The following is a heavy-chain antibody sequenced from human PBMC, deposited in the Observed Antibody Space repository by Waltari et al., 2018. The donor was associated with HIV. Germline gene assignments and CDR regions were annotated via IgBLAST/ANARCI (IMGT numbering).Heavy chain of an antibody. Sequence: QVQLVESGGGLVRPGVSLRLSCAASGFTFNDYYMTWIRQAPGKGLEWVSNIGSSGITAHYADSVRGRFTISRENAKNSLFLQMDSLRVEDTAVYYCARVTLAGFYFDSWGQGSLVTISS. J-gene: IGHJ4*02. CDR3: ARVTLAGFYFDS. D-gene: IGHD6-19*01. V-gene: IGHV3-11*01. CDR1: GFTFNDYY. CDR2: IGSSGITA.